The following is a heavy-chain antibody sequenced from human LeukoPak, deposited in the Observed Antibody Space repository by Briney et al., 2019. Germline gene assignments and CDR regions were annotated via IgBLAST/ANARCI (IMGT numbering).Heavy chain of an antibody. CDR1: GLSFSSYW. CDR2: VSYDGSDE. V-gene: IGHV3-30*18. D-gene: IGHD2-15*01. CDR3: AKDPSLGDCSGGSCYPPDF. Sequence: GGSLRLSCAASGLSFSSYWMSWFRQAPGKGLEWVAVVSYDGSDEQYADSVKGRFTISRDNSKNTLYLQMNSLRVEDTAVYYCAKDPSLGDCSGGSCYPPDFWGQGTLVTVSS. J-gene: IGHJ4*02.